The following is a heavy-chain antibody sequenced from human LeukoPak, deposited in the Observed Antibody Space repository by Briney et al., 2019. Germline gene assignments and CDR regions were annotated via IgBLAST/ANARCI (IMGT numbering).Heavy chain of an antibody. CDR1: GYFISSGYY. Sequence: PSETLSLTCAVSGYFISSGYYWGWIRQPPGKGLEWIGSIYHSGSTYYNPSLKSRVTISVDTSKNQFSLKLSSVTAADTVVYYCARVYYDFWSGSEHDAFDIWGQGTMVTVSS. J-gene: IGHJ3*02. V-gene: IGHV4-38-2*01. D-gene: IGHD3-3*01. CDR3: ARVYYDFWSGSEHDAFDI. CDR2: IYHSGST.